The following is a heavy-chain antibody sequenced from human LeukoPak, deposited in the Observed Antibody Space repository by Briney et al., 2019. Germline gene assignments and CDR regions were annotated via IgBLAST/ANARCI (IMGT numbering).Heavy chain of an antibody. Sequence: EASVKVSCKVSGYTLTELSMHWVRQAPGKGLEWVGGFDPEDGETIYAQKFQGRVTMTEDTSTDTAYMELSSLRSEDTAVYYCATAPNYYDSSGYSYFDYWGQGTLVTVSS. V-gene: IGHV1-24*01. J-gene: IGHJ4*02. D-gene: IGHD3-22*01. CDR2: FDPEDGET. CDR3: ATAPNYYDSSGYSYFDY. CDR1: GYTLTELS.